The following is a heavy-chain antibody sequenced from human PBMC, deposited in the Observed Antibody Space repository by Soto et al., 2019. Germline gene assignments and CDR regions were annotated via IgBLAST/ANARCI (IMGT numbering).Heavy chain of an antibody. Sequence: SETLSLTCTVSGGSINNHYWSWIRQSPGRGLEWIGHVFWTGSANYNPSLKSRVTISVDTSRNQFSLKLSSVTAADTAVYHCARGGSGFDSWGQGTLVTVSS. J-gene: IGHJ5*01. CDR2: VFWTGSA. CDR1: GGSINNHY. V-gene: IGHV4-59*11. CDR3: ARGGSGFDS. D-gene: IGHD3-16*01.